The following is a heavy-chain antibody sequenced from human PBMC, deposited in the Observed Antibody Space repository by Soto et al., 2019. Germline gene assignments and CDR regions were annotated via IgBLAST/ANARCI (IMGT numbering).Heavy chain of an antibody. V-gene: IGHV2-5*02. Sequence: QITLKESGPTLVKPTQTLTLTCTFSGFSLSTSGVGVGWIRQPPGKALEWLALIYWDDDKRYSPSLKSRLTITKDTSKNQVVLTMTNMDPVDTATYYCAHLYIWGSYRYFDYFDYWGQGTLVTVSS. CDR2: IYWDDDK. J-gene: IGHJ4*02. D-gene: IGHD3-16*02. CDR3: AHLYIWGSYRYFDYFDY. CDR1: GFSLSTSGVG.